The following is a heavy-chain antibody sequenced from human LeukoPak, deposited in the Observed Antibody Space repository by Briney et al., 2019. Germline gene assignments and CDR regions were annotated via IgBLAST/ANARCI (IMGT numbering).Heavy chain of an antibody. CDR2: IYYDGST. CDR3: ARHSGSAWSAFDY. D-gene: IGHD6-19*01. V-gene: IGHV4-39*01. CDR1: GGSISSGSYY. J-gene: IGHJ4*02. Sequence: PSETLSLTCTVSGGSISSGSYYWGWIRQPPGTGLEWIGSIYYDGSTYYNPSLKSRVAISVDTPKSQFSLKLTSVTAADTAVYYCARHSGSAWSAFDYWGQGTLVSVSS.